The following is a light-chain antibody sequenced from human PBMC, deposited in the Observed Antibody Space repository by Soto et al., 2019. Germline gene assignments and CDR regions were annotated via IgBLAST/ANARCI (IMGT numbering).Light chain of an antibody. J-gene: IGLJ3*02. Sequence: QSALTQPASVSGSPGQSITISCTGTSSDVGGYNYVSWYQQHPGKAPQLLIYEVSNRPSGVFNRFSGSKSGNTASLTISGLQAEDEADYYCTSYTSSSTWVFGGGTKLTVL. V-gene: IGLV2-14*01. CDR2: EVS. CDR1: SSDVGGYNY. CDR3: TSYTSSSTWV.